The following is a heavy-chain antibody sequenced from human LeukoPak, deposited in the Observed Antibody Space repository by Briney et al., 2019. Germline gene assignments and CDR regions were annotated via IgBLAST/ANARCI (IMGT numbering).Heavy chain of an antibody. J-gene: IGHJ4*02. CDR1: GFTFSSYG. Sequence: GRSLRLSCAASGFTFSSYGMHWDRQAPGKGLEWVAVISYDGSNKYYADSVKGRFTISRDNSKNTLYLQMNSLRAEDTAVYYCAKVSGYDSGPFDYWGQGTLVTVSS. CDR2: ISYDGSNK. V-gene: IGHV3-30*18. CDR3: AKVSGYDSGPFDY. D-gene: IGHD5-12*01.